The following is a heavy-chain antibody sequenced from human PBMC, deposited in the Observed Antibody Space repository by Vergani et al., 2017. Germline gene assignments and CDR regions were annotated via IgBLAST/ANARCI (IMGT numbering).Heavy chain of an antibody. J-gene: IGHJ4*02. CDR3: AGPQGTSAYYYGGFDY. V-gene: IGHV3-15*01. CDR1: GFTFGDYA. CDR2: IKSKTDGGTT. Sequence: EVQLVESGGGLVQPGRSLRLSCTASGFTFGDYAMSWFRQAPGKGLEWVGRIKSKTDGGTTDYAAPVKGRFTISRDDSKNTLYLQMNSLTAEDTAIYYCAGPQGTSAYYYGGFDYWGQGILVTVSS. D-gene: IGHD3-22*01.